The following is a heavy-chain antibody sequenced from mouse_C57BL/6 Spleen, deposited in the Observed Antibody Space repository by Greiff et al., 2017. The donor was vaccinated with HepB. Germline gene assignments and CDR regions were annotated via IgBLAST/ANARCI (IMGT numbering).Heavy chain of an antibody. D-gene: IGHD1-1*02. CDR3: ARYGNYAMDY. Sequence: LQQPGAELVRPGSSVKLSCKASGYTFTSYWMHWVKQRPIQGLEWIGNIDPSDSETHYNQKFKDKATLTVDKSSSTAYMQLSSLTSEDSAVYYCARYGNYAMDYWGQGTSVTVSS. V-gene: IGHV1-52*01. CDR1: GYTFTSYW. J-gene: IGHJ4*01. CDR2: IDPSDSET.